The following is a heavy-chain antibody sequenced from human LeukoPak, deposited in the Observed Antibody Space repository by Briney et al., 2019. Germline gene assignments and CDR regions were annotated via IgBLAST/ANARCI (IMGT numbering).Heavy chain of an antibody. CDR2: ISYDGNYR. D-gene: IGHD3-16*02. J-gene: IGHJ3*02. CDR1: GFIFTTYA. V-gene: IGHV3-30*03. Sequence: GRSLRLSCAASGFIFTTYAMHWVRQAPGKGLEWVAIISYDGNYRNYADSVKGRFTISRDNSKNTLYLQMNSLGAEDTAVYYCTRPAPPGGIVYGFHIWGQGAMVTVS. CDR3: TRPAPPGGIVYGFHI.